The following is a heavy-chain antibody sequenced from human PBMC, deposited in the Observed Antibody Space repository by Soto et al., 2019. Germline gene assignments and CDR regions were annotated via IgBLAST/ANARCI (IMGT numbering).Heavy chain of an antibody. V-gene: IGHV1-69*01. J-gene: IGHJ4*02. Sequence: QVQLVQSGAEVKKPGSSVKVSCKASGGTFSSYAISWVRQAPGQGLEWMGGIIPIFGTANYAQKSQGRVTITADESTSTAYMELSSLRSEDTAVYYCARTRFENYYDSSGYYYYWGQGTLVTVSS. CDR1: GGTFSSYA. CDR3: ARTRFENYYDSSGYYYY. D-gene: IGHD3-22*01. CDR2: IIPIFGTA.